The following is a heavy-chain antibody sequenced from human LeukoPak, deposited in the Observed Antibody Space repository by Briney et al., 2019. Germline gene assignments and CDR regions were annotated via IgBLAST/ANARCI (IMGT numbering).Heavy chain of an antibody. J-gene: IGHJ4*02. D-gene: IGHD3-10*01. CDR3: ARGAGVFDY. V-gene: IGHV3-7*01. CDR1: GFTFRSYW. CDR2: IKQDGREK. Sequence: GGSLRLSCVDSGFTFRSYWMSWVRQAPGKGLEWVANIKQDGREKYHVDSVKGRFTISRDNAKNSLYLQMNSLRVEDTAVYFCARGAGVFDYWGQGTLVTVSS.